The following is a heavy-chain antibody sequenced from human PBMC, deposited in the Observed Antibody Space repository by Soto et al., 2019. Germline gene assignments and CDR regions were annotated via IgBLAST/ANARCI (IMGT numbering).Heavy chain of an antibody. V-gene: IGHV1-69*06. D-gene: IGHD2-21*02. CDR1: GGTFSSYA. J-gene: IGHJ6*02. CDR2: IIPIFGTA. Sequence: GASVKVSCKASGGTFSSYAISWVRQAPGQGLEWMGGIIPIFGTANYAQKFQGRVTITADKSTSTAYMELSSLRSEDTAVYYCARGLAEDCGGDCYPNYYYYYGMDVWGQGTTVTVSS. CDR3: ARGLAEDCGGDCYPNYYYYYGMDV.